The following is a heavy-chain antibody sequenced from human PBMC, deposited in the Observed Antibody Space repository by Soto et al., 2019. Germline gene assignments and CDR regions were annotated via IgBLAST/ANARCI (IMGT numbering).Heavy chain of an antibody. Sequence: GGSLRLSCAASGFTFSSYGMHWVRQAPGKGLEWVAVISYDGSNKYYADSVKGRFTISRDNSKNTLYLQMNSLRAEDTAVYYCAKDYQARYFDWLNYYYYGMDVWGQGTTLTVSS. CDR2: ISYDGSNK. CDR3: AKDYQARYFDWLNYYYYGMDV. J-gene: IGHJ6*02. CDR1: GFTFSSYG. V-gene: IGHV3-30*18. D-gene: IGHD3-9*01.